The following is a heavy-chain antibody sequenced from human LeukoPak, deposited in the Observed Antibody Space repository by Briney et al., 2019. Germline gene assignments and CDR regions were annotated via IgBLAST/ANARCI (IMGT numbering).Heavy chain of an antibody. Sequence: GGSLRLSCAASGFTFSSYWMHWARQAPGKGLVWVSSISSSSSYIYYADSVKGRFTISRDNAKNSLYLQMNSLRAEDTAVYYCAGTWFLAAAGTRAFDIWGQGTMVTVYS. J-gene: IGHJ3*02. CDR3: AGTWFLAAAGTRAFDI. D-gene: IGHD6-13*01. CDR1: GFTFSSYW. CDR2: ISSSSSYI. V-gene: IGHV3-21*01.